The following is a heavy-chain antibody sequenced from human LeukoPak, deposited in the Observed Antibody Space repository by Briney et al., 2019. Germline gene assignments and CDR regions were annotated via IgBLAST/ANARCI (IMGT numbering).Heavy chain of an antibody. CDR1: GFTFSRYG. D-gene: IGHD6-19*01. V-gene: IGHV3-30*18. Sequence: GGSLRPSCAASGFTFSRYGMHWVRQAPGKGLEWVAVISYDGSNKYYADSVKGRFTISRDNSKNTLYLQMNSLRAEDTAVYYCAKDGDSSGWYYFDYWGQGTLVTVSS. CDR2: ISYDGSNK. J-gene: IGHJ4*02. CDR3: AKDGDSSGWYYFDY.